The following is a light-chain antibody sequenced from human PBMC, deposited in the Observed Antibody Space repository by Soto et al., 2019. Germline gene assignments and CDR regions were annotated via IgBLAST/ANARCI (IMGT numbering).Light chain of an antibody. CDR2: DAS. V-gene: IGKV1-33*01. J-gene: IGKJ3*01. CDR3: QQYDSLPPLFT. CDR1: QDISKY. Sequence: DIQMTQSPSSLSASVGDSVTITCQASQDISKYLNWYQQKPGKAPKLLIYDASNLETGVPSRFSGSGSRTAFTFTISSLQPEDVATYYCQQYDSLPPLFTFGPGTKVAIK.